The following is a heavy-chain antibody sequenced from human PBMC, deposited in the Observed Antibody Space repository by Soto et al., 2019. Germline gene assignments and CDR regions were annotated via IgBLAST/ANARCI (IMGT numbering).Heavy chain of an antibody. J-gene: IGHJ4*02. CDR3: ARGLGLRFLEGGFDY. D-gene: IGHD3-3*01. CDR2: IWYDGSQK. Sequence: GGSLRLSCAASGFSFSTYGMHWVRQAPGKGLEWVAVIWYDGSQKYYADSVKGQFTISRDNSKNTLYLQLNSLRAEDTAVYYCARGLGLRFLEGGFDYWGQGTLVTVSS. CDR1: GFSFSTYG. V-gene: IGHV3-33*01.